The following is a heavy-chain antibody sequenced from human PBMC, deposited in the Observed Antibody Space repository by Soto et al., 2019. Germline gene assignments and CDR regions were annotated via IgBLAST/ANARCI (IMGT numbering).Heavy chain of an antibody. J-gene: IGHJ4*02. CDR2: IHHSGST. D-gene: IGHD3-22*01. CDR3: ARGKWYGSSGIGY. CDR1: GGSFSDYY. V-gene: IGHV4-34*01. Sequence: SETLSLTCAVYGGSFSDYYWSWIRQPPGKGLEWIGEIHHSGSTNYNPSLKSRVTMSVDASKNQFSLKLSSVTAADTAVYYCARGKWYGSSGIGYWGQGTLVTVSS.